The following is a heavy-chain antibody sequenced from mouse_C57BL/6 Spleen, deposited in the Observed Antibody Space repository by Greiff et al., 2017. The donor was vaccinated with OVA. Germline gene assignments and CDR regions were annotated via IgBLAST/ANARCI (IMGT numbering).Heavy chain of an antibody. D-gene: IGHD1-1*01. CDR3: ALYYYGSTHYAMDY. J-gene: IGHJ4*01. CDR2: ISYDGSN. Sequence: EVKLMESGPGLVKPSQSLSLTCSVTGYSITSGYYWYWIRQFPGNKLEWMGYISYDGSNNYNPSLKNRISITRDTSKNQFFLKLNSVTTEDTATYYCALYYYGSTHYAMDYWGQGTSVTVSS. CDR1: GYSITSGYY. V-gene: IGHV3-6*01.